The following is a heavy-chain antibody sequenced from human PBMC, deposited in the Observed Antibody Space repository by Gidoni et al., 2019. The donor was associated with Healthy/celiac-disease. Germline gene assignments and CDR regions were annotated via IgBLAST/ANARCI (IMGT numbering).Heavy chain of an antibody. CDR3: ARSDIVVVPAALNWYFDL. V-gene: IGHV1-69*06. CDR1: GGTFSSYA. J-gene: IGHJ2*01. D-gene: IGHD2-2*01. Sequence: QVQLVQSGAEVKKPGSSVKVYCKASGGTFSSYAISWVRQAPGQGLEWMGGIIRIFCTANYAQKFQGRVTITADKSTSTAYMELSSLRSEDTAVYYCARSDIVVVPAALNWYFDLWGRGTLVTVSS. CDR2: IIRIFCTA.